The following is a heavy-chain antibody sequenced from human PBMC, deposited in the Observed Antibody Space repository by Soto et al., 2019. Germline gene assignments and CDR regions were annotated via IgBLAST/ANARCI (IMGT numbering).Heavy chain of an antibody. J-gene: IGHJ4*02. Sequence: GGSLRLSCAASGFIFSDYTMNWVRQASGKGLEWVSCISSSSSYISYTDSLKGRFTISRDNAKNSLYLQMNSLRAEDTAVYYCARESSSGYFSDYWGQGILVTVSS. CDR1: GFIFSDYT. CDR2: ISSSSSYI. V-gene: IGHV3-21*01. CDR3: ARESSSGYFSDY. D-gene: IGHD3-22*01.